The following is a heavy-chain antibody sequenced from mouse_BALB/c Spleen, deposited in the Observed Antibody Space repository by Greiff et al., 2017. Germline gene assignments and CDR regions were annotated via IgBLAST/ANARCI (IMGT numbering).Heavy chain of an antibody. V-gene: IGHV1S81*02. CDR1: GYTFTSYW. CDR3: ARWGPLDY. CDR2: INPSNGRT. D-gene: IGHD3-3*01. Sequence: VQLQQSGAELVKPGASVKLSCKASGYTFTSYWMHWVKQRPGQGLEWIGEINPSNGRTNYNEKFKSKATLTVDKSSSTAYMQLSSLTSEDSAVYYCARWGPLDYWGQGTTLTVSS. J-gene: IGHJ2*01.